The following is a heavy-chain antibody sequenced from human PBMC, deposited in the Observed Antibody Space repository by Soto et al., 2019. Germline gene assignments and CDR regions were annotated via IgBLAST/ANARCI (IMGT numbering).Heavy chain of an antibody. J-gene: IGHJ5*02. V-gene: IGHV1-2*02. D-gene: IGHD2-15*01. CDR3: AREGCSGGSCYYNWFDP. CDR1: GYTFNRYY. Sequence: ASVKVSCKASGYTFNRYYMHWVRQAPGPGLEWMGWISPHTGGTNYAQKFQGRVTMTRDTSISTAYMELSRLRSDDTAVYYCAREGCSGGSCYYNWFDPWGQGTLVTVSS. CDR2: ISPHTGGT.